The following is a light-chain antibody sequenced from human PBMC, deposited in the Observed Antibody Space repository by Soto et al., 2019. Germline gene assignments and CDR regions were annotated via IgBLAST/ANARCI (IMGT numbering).Light chain of an antibody. CDR2: EVS. Sequence: QSVLTQPASVSGSPGQSITISCTGSSSDIGAYNYVSWFQQYPGKAPKLIISEVSNRPSGVSNRFSGSKSGNTASLTISGLQTEDEADYYCSSYTSSSTLEVFGTGTKVTV. CDR3: SSYTSSSTLEV. CDR1: SSDIGAYNY. J-gene: IGLJ1*01. V-gene: IGLV2-14*01.